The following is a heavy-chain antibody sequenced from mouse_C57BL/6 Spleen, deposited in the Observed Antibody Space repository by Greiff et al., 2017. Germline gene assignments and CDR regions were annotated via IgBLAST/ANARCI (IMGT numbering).Heavy chain of an antibody. Sequence: VQLQQSVAELVRPGASVKLSCTASGFNIKNTYMHWVKQRPEQGLEWIGRIDPANGTTKYAPKFQGKATITADTSSHTAYLQLSSLTSEDTAIYYCARGRDGYYGGFDYWGQGTTLTVSS. CDR2: IDPANGTT. D-gene: IGHD2-3*01. CDR3: ARGRDGYYGGFDY. J-gene: IGHJ2*01. CDR1: GFNIKNTY. V-gene: IGHV14-3*01.